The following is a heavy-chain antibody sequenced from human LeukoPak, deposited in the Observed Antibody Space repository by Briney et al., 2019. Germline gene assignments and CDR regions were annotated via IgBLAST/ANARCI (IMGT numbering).Heavy chain of an antibody. D-gene: IGHD3-22*01. CDR1: GGSISSSTYN. CDR3: ARDAQDYYDSSPDAFDI. J-gene: IGHJ3*02. V-gene: IGHV4-39*02. CDR2: IYYSGST. Sequence: SGTLCLTCTVSGGSISSSTYNWGWIRQPPGKWLKLICSIYYSGSTYHNPSLKSRVTISVDTSKNQFSLKLSSVTAADTAVYYCARDAQDYYDSSPDAFDIWGQGTMVTVSS.